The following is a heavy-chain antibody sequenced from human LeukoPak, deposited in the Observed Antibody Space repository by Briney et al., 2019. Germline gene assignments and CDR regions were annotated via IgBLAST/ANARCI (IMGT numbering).Heavy chain of an antibody. CDR2: IYYSGST. V-gene: IGHV4-39*01. CDR3: ARTLGDYGPHYFDY. Sequence: PSETLSLTCTVSGGSISSSSYYWGWIRQPPGKGLEWIGSIYYSGSTYYNPSLKSRVTISVDASKNQFSLKLSSVTAADTAVYYCARTLGDYGPHYFDYWGQGTLVTVSS. D-gene: IGHD4-17*01. J-gene: IGHJ4*02. CDR1: GGSISSSSYY.